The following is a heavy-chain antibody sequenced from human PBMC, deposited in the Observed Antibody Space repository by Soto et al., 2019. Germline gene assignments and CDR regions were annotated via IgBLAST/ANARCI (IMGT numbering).Heavy chain of an antibody. V-gene: IGHV1-69*06. CDR1: GGTFSSYA. Sequence: QVQLVHSGAEVKKPGSSVKVSCKASGGTFSSYAISWVRQAPGQGLEWMGGIIPIFGTANYAQKFQGRVTITADKSTSTAYMELSSLRSEDTAVYYCARSSDSSSWYATYYYYYGMDVWGQGTTVTVSS. CDR3: ARSSDSSSWYATYYYYYGMDV. D-gene: IGHD6-13*01. CDR2: IIPIFGTA. J-gene: IGHJ6*02.